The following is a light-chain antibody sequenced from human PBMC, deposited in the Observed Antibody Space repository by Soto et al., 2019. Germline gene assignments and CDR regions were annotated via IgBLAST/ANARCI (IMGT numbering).Light chain of an antibody. V-gene: IGKV3-11*01. Sequence: EIVLTQSPATLSLSPGERATLSCRASQSVSSYLAWYQQKPGQAPRLLIYDASNRATGIPARFSGSASGTDFTLTISSLEPEDFAVYYCQQRSSWPLTFGGGTNVEIK. J-gene: IGKJ4*01. CDR3: QQRSSWPLT. CDR1: QSVSSY. CDR2: DAS.